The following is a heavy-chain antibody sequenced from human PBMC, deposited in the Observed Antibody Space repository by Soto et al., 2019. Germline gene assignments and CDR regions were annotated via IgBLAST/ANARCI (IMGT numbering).Heavy chain of an antibody. J-gene: IGHJ4*02. V-gene: IGHV3-7*01. CDR2: IKEDGSEI. D-gene: IGHD4-17*01. CDR3: ARATYGDNGQFLDY. CDR1: GFTFGRHW. Sequence: EVQVVESGGGLVQPGGSLRLSCAGSGFTFGRHWMTWVRQAPGKGLERVANIKEDGSEIYYVDSVKGRFTISRDNDQNSVSPQMNSLRAEDKAVYYCARATYGDNGQFLDYLGQGTLVTVSS.